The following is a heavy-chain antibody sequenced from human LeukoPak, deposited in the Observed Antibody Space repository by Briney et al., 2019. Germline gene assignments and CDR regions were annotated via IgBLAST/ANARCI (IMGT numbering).Heavy chain of an antibody. Sequence: SETLSLTCAVSGGSISSNNWWSWVRQPPGKGLEWIGEMYHSGSTNYNPSLKSRVTISVDTSKNQFSLKLSSVTAADTAVYYCARSVEGYCSGGSCYSYYYYMDVWGKGTTVTVSS. J-gene: IGHJ6*03. CDR3: ARSVEGYCSGGSCYSYYYYMDV. CDR1: GGSISSNNW. D-gene: IGHD2-15*01. V-gene: IGHV4-4*02. CDR2: MYHSGST.